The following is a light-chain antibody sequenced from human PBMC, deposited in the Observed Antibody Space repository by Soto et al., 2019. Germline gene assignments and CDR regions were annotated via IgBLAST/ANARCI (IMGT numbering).Light chain of an antibody. CDR3: QQFYSSPT. CDR2: WAS. V-gene: IGKV4-1*01. CDR1: QSVLYSSDNKNY. J-gene: IGKJ4*01. Sequence: DIVMTQSPDSLAVSLGERATINCKSSQSVLYSSDNKNYLAWYQQKPGQPPNLLIYWASTRESGVPDRFSGSGSWTDFTLTISSLQAEDVAVYFCQQFYSSPTFGGGTKVEIK.